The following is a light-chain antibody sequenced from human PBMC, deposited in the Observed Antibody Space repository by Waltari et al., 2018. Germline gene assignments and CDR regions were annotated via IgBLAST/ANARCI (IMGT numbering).Light chain of an antibody. V-gene: IGLV2-23*01. CDR3: CSYTGSSTSYG. J-gene: IGLJ1*01. CDR1: STDLASYNL. CDR2: EAT. Sequence: TGASTDLASYNLVAWYQHHPNRAPKLIIYEATKRPSGISHRFSGAKSGATASLRISGLQADDEADYYCCSYTGSSTSYGCGGGTKVTVL.